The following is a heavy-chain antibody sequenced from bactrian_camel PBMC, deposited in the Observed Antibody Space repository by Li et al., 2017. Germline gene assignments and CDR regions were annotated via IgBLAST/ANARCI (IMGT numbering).Heavy chain of an antibody. J-gene: IGHJ4*01. CDR2: SQIGGDYT. Sequence: QLVESGGDSVQSGGSLRLSCVGSGYISSMYCRAWFRQAPGKEREGVAASQIGGDYTFYADSVKGRFAISQDHAKNTVYLQMNSLKPEDTVMYYCAAARLGGTPTILSWRRMDSYNYWGQGTQVTVS. V-gene: IGHV3S25*01. CDR3: AAARLGGTPTILSWRRMDSYNY. CDR1: GYISSMYC. D-gene: IGHD4*01.